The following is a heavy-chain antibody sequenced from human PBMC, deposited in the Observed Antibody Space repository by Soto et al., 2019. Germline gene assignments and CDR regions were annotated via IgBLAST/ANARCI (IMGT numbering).Heavy chain of an antibody. CDR1: GFSLSKYW. CDR3: ARGGSTDFYGLLDL. D-gene: IGHD3-16*01. V-gene: IGHV3-74*01. CDR2: VNGDGSST. Sequence: EVQLVESGGASDQPGRSLRLSCAASGFSLSKYWMHWVRQAPGKGLEWVSRVNGDGSSTTYADSVSGRFIISRDNAKNTVFLQMSSLRADETARYYCARGGSTDFYGLLDLWGQGTEVIVSS. J-gene: IGHJ5*02.